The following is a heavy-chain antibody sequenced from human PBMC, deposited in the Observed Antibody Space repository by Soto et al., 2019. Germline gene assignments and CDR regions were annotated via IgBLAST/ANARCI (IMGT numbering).Heavy chain of an antibody. V-gene: IGHV4-59*08. CDR3: ARRKTRPEAFDY. J-gene: IGHJ4*02. CDR2: VYYSGST. D-gene: IGHD3-3*02. Sequence: SETLSLTCTVSGGSISTYYWTWIRQAPGKGLEWIGYVYYSGSTNYNPSLRSRVTISVDTSKSQFSLKLNSVTAADTAVYYCARRKTRPEAFDYWGQGTLVTGSS. CDR1: GGSISTYY.